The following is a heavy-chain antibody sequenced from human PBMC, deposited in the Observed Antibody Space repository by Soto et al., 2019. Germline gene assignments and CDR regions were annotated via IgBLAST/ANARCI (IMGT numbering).Heavy chain of an antibody. J-gene: IGHJ4*02. CDR2: ISYDGSNK. V-gene: IGHV3-30-3*01. CDR3: ARDSRDYGDYEGDY. Sequence: GGSLRLSCAASGFTFSSYAMHWVRQAPGKGLEGVTVISYDGSNKYYADSVKGRFTISRDNSKNTLYLQMNSLRAEDTAVYYSARDSRDYGDYEGDYWGQGTLVTVSS. CDR1: GFTFSSYA. D-gene: IGHD4-17*01.